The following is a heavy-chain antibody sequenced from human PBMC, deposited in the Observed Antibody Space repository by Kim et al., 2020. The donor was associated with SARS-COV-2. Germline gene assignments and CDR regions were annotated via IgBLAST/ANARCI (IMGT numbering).Heavy chain of an antibody. J-gene: IGHJ3*02. Sequence: SETLSLTCTVSGGSISSYYWSWIRQPPGKGLEWIGYIYYSGSTNYNPSLKSRVTISVDTSKNQFSLKLSSVTAADTAVYYCARDHHDAFDIWGQGTMVTVSS. CDR3: ARDHHDAFDI. CDR2: IYYSGST. CDR1: GGSISSYY. V-gene: IGHV4-59*13.